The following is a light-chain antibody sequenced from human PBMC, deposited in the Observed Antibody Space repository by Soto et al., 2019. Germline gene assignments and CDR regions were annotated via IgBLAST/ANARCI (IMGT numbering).Light chain of an antibody. CDR3: KQYGSSPPT. V-gene: IGKV3-20*01. CDR1: RSVSNNY. Sequence: ETVLTQSPGTLSLSPGERATLSCRASRSVSNNYVAWYQRKPGQAPRLLIYGASSRATDIPRRFSGSGSGTDFTLTITRLEPEDFAVYYCKQYGSSPPTFGQGTKVESK. J-gene: IGKJ1*01. CDR2: GAS.